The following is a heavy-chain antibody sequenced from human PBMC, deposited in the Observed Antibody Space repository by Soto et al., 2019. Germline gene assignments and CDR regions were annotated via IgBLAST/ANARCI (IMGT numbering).Heavy chain of an antibody. D-gene: IGHD3-3*01. CDR2: IYYSGST. V-gene: IGHV4-39*01. Sequence: SETLSLTCTVSGGSISSSSYYWGWIHQPPGKGLEWIGSIYYSGSTYYNPSLKSRVTISVDTSKNQFSLKLSSVTAADTAVYYCARTGRSYDFWSGYYSNWFDPWGQGTLVTVSS. CDR1: GGSISSSSYY. CDR3: ARTGRSYDFWSGYYSNWFDP. J-gene: IGHJ5*02.